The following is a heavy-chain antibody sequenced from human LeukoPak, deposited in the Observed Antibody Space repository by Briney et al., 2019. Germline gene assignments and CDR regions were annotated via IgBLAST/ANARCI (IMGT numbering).Heavy chain of an antibody. CDR1: GFTFSNYA. V-gene: IGHV3-64*01. D-gene: IGHD3-9*01. Sequence: PGGSLRLSCAASGFTFSNYAMHWVRQAPGKGLEYVSAISSNGGSTYYANSVKGRFTISRDNSKNTLYLQMGSLRAEDMAVYYCARVSRVNRNYDILTGPDYWGQGTLVTVSS. CDR3: ARVSRVNRNYDILTGPDY. CDR2: ISSNGGST. J-gene: IGHJ4*02.